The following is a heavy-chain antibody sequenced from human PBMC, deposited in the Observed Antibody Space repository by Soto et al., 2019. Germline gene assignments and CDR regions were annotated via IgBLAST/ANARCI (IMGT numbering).Heavy chain of an antibody. V-gene: IGHV5-51*01. J-gene: IGHJ6*02. CDR2: IYPGDSDT. CDR3: ARLRGVHYYYYGMDV. Sequence: PGESLKISCKGSGYSFSTFWIGWVRQMPGEGLEWMGIIYPGDSDTRYRPSFQGQVTISADKSINTAFLQWSSLKVSDTAMYYCARLRGVHYYYYGMDVWGQGTTVTVSS. CDR1: GYSFSTFW. D-gene: IGHD3-16*01.